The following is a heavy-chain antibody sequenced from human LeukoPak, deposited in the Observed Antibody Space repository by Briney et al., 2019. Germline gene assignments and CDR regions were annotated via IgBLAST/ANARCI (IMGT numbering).Heavy chain of an antibody. CDR1: GYTLTELS. D-gene: IGHD1-26*01. CDR2: FDPEDGET. Sequence: GASVKVSCKVSGYTLTELSMHWVRQAPGKGLEWMGGFDPEDGETIYAQKFQGRVTMTEDTSTDTAYMELSGLRSEDTAVYYCATAPLYSIVGDYKPPPHYWGQGTLVTVSS. V-gene: IGHV1-24*01. J-gene: IGHJ4*02. CDR3: ATAPLYSIVGDYKPPPHY.